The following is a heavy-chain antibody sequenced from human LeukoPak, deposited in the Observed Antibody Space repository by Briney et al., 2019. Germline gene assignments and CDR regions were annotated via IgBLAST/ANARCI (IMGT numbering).Heavy chain of an antibody. CDR2: IIPIFGTT. D-gene: IGHD6-13*01. J-gene: IGHJ4*02. Sequence: SVKLSCKASGGTFSSYAISWVRQAPGQGREWMGGIIPIFGTTNYAQKFQGRVTITADEYTSTAYMELSSLRSEDTAVYCCAHRGSSSWYGGNYFAYWGQGTLVTVSS. CDR1: GGTFSSYA. V-gene: IGHV1-69*01. CDR3: AHRGSSSWYGGNYFAY.